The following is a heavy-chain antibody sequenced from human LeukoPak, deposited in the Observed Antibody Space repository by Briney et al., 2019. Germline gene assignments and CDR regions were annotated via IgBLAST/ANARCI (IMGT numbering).Heavy chain of an antibody. CDR3: AREGALADTLFFFDH. CDR1: GYTFTDYG. J-gene: IGHJ4*02. D-gene: IGHD6-19*01. CDR2: ISAYNGNT. Sequence: ASVKVSCKASGYTFTDYGISWVRQAPGQGLEWMGWISAYNGNTNHAQKLQGRVTMTTDTSTTTAYIEVRSLRSDDTAVYYCAREGALADTLFFFDHWGQGVSVVVSS. V-gene: IGHV1-18*01.